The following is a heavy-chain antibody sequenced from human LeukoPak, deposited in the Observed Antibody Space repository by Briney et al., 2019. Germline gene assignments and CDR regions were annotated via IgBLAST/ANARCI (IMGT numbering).Heavy chain of an antibody. CDR2: INHSGST. J-gene: IGHJ6*03. V-gene: IGHV4-34*01. CDR1: GGSFSGYY. Sequence: SETLSLTCAVYGGSFSGYYWSWIRQPPGKGLEWIGEINHSGSTNYNPSLKSRVTISVDTSKNQFSLKLSSVTAADTAVYYGATGITADGGYYYYYYYMDVWGKGTTVTVSS. CDR3: ATGITADGGYYYYYYYMDV. D-gene: IGHD6-6*01.